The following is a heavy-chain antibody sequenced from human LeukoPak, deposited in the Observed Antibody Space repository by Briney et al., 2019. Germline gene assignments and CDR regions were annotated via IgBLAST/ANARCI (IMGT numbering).Heavy chain of an antibody. D-gene: IGHD3-10*01. J-gene: IGHJ4*02. CDR2: IYYSGST. V-gene: IGHV4-59*01. CDR3: ARGTRLLWFGEVPPDYFDY. Sequence: SETLSLTCTVSGGSISSYYWSWVRQPPGKGLEWVGYIYYSGSTNYNPSLKSRVTISVDTSKIQFSLKLSSVTAADTAVYYCARGTRLLWFGEVPPDYFDYWGQGTLVTVSS. CDR1: GGSISSYY.